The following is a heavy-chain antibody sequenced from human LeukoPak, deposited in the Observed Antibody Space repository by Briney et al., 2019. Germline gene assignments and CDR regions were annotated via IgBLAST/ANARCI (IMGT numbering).Heavy chain of an antibody. CDR1: GFPFSRYS. V-gene: IGHV3-21*01. CDR2: ITSSSSNK. J-gene: IGHJ4*02. D-gene: IGHD3-16*01. CDR3: ARDPPSRGTRYFDY. Sequence: GGSLKLSCAASGFPFSRYSMNWVRQAPGEGPEWVSSITSSSSNKDYVDSVKGRFTVSRDNAKNSLYLQMDSLRVEDTAVYYCARDPPSRGTRYFDYWGQGILVTVSS.